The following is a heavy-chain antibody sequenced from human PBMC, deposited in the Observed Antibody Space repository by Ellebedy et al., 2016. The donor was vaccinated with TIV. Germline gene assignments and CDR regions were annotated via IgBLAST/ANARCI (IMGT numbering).Heavy chain of an antibody. V-gene: IGHV1-46*01. Sequence: ASVKVSCKALGYRLTNYYVHWLRQAPGQGLEWMGIIDPSGGSTICSQKFQGRVTMTNDTSTNTVYMELSSLRSEDTAIYYCARKYYFDFWGQGTLVTVSS. J-gene: IGHJ4*02. CDR1: GYRLTNYY. CDR3: ARKYYFDF. CDR2: IDPSGGST.